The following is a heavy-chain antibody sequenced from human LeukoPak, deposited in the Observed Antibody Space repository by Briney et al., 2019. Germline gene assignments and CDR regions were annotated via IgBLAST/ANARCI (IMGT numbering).Heavy chain of an antibody. J-gene: IGHJ4*02. D-gene: IGHD5-18*01. CDR2: LYSGDVT. Sequence: GGSLRLSCAASGFTVNNNYMGWVRQAPGKGLEWVAVLYSGDVTFYSDSVKGRFTIFRDNPKNTLYLQMNGLRPEDAAVYICARANGYNYGYIDYWGQGTLVTVSS. CDR1: GFTVNNNY. CDR3: ARANGYNYGYIDY. V-gene: IGHV3-66*02.